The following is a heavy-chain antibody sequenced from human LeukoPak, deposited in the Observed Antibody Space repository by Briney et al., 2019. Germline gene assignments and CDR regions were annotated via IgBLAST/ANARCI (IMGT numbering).Heavy chain of an antibody. Sequence: SDTLSLTCTVSGGSISSGDYYWSWIRQPPGKGLEWIGYIYYSGSTYYNPSLKSRVTISVDTSKNQFSLKLSSVTAADTAVYYCARAGWKRGYQLDYWGQGTLVTVSS. CDR2: IYYSGST. V-gene: IGHV4-30-4*02. J-gene: IGHJ4*02. CDR3: ARAGWKRGYQLDY. CDR1: GGSISSGDYY. D-gene: IGHD5-18*01.